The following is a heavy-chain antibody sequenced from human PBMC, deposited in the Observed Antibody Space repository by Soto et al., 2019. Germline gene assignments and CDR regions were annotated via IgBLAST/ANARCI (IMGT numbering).Heavy chain of an antibody. J-gene: IGHJ4*02. V-gene: IGHV1-18*01. Sequence: GASVKVSCKASGYTFTSYGISWVRQAPGQGLEWMGWISAYNGNTNYAQKLQGRVTMTTDTSTSTAYMELRSLRSDDTAVYYCATRKLETYYDFWSGYYNFDYWGQGTLVTVYS. CDR3: ATRKLETYYDFWSGYYNFDY. CDR1: GYTFTSYG. CDR2: ISAYNGNT. D-gene: IGHD3-3*01.